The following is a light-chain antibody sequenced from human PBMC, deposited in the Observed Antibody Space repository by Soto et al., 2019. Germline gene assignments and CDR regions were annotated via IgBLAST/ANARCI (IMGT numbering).Light chain of an antibody. J-gene: IGKJ3*01. CDR2: AAS. CDR1: QGIYSY. CDR3: QNYNSAPHSA. V-gene: IGKV1-27*01. Sequence: DIQMTQSPSSLSASVGDRVTITCRASQGIYSYLAWYQQRPGKVPKLLIFAASTLQSGVPSRFSGSGSGTDFTLTISSLQPEDVATYYCQNYNSAPHSAFGPGTKVDIK.